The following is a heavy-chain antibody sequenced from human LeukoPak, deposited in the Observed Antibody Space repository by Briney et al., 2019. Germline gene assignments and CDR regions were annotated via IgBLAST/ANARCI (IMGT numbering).Heavy chain of an antibody. J-gene: IGHJ6*02. CDR1: GFTVSSNY. Sequence: GGSLRLSCAASGFTVSSNYMSWVRQAPGKGLEWVSVIYSGGSTYYADSVKGRFTISRDNSKNTLYLQMNSLRAEDTAVYYCAGDLRLGELEGMDVWGQGTTVTVSS. V-gene: IGHV3-53*01. CDR2: IYSGGST. D-gene: IGHD3-16*01. CDR3: AGDLRLGELEGMDV.